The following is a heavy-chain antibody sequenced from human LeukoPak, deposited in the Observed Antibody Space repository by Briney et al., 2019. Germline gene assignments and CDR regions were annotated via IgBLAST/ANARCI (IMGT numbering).Heavy chain of an antibody. CDR3: ARYIYGYLHY. J-gene: IGHJ4*02. Sequence: ASAKVSCEASVYTFTNYNIHCVRQTPGQGLEWMGIINPSGGSTSYAQKFQGRVTMTRDTSTSTVYMELSSLRSEDTAVYYCARYIYGYLHYWGQGTLVTVSS. D-gene: IGHD5-18*01. V-gene: IGHV1-46*01. CDR1: VYTFTNYN. CDR2: INPSGGST.